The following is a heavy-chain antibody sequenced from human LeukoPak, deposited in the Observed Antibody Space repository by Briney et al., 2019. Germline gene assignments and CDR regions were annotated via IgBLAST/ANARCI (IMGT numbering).Heavy chain of an antibody. J-gene: IGHJ4*02. CDR2: IGATGTST. V-gene: IGHV3-23*01. CDR3: AKTNTGYCTSTSCPHIDY. CDR1: GFTFSSYW. Sequence: GGSLRLSCAASGFTFSSYWMSWVRQAPGKGLEGVSSIGATGTSTYYADSVKGRFTISRDNPKNTLYLQMHSLRAEDTALYYCAKTNTGYCTSTSCPHIDYWGQGTLVTVSS. D-gene: IGHD2-2*03.